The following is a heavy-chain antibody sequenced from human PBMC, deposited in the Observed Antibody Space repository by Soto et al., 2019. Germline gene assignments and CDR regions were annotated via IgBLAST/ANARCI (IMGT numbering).Heavy chain of an antibody. D-gene: IGHD3-3*01. CDR2: IYYSGST. J-gene: IGHJ5*02. CDR3: ARGKEWLTPFWFDP. V-gene: IGHV4-59*01. Sequence: SETLSLTCTVSGGSISSYYWSWIRQPPGKGLEWIGYIYYSGSTNYNPSLKSRVTISVDTSKNQFSLKLSSVTAADTAVYYCARGKEWLTPFWFDPWGQGTLVTVS. CDR1: GGSISSYY.